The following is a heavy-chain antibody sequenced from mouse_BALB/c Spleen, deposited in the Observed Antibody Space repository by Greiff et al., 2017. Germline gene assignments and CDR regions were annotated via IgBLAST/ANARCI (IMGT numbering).Heavy chain of an antibody. J-gene: IGHJ4*01. D-gene: IGHD2-1*01. Sequence: EVKLVESGGGLVQPGGSLKLSCAASGFTFSSYTMSWVRQTPEKRLEWVAYVSNGGGSTYYPDTVKGRFTISRENTKNTLYLQMSRLKSEDTALYYCARDTLYGKADAMDYWGQGTSVTVSS. V-gene: IGHV5-12-2*01. CDR1: GFTFSSYT. CDR3: ARDTLYGKADAMDY. CDR2: VSNGGGST.